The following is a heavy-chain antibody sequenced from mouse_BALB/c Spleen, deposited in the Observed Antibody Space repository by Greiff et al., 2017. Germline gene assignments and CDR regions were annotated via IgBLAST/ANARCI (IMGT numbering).Heavy chain of an antibody. J-gene: IGHJ4*01. CDR1: GFTFTDYY. Sequence: EVKVEESGGGLVQPGGSLRLSCATSGFTFTDYYMSWVRQPPGKALEWLGFIRNKANGYTTEYSASVKGRFTISRDNSKSILYLQMNTLRAEDSATYYCARDRGAMDYWGQGTSVTVSS. CDR3: ARDRGAMDY. CDR2: IRNKANGYTT. V-gene: IGHV7-3*02.